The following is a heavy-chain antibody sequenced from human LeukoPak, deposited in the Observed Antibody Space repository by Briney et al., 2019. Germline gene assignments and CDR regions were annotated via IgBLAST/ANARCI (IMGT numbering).Heavy chain of an antibody. CDR2: ISSNGGST. J-gene: IGHJ4*02. V-gene: IGHV3-64*02. D-gene: IGHD1-7*01. CDR1: GFTFSTYA. CDR3: ATLAGTIPY. Sequence: GGSLRLSCAASGFTFSTYAMHWVRQAPEKGQEYVSAISSNGGSTHYADSVKGRFTISRDNSKNTLYLQMDSLRAEDMAVYYCATLAGTIPYWGQGTLVTVSS.